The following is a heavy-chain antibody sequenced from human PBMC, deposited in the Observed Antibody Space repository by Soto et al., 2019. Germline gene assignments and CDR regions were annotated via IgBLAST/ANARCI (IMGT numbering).Heavy chain of an antibody. CDR3: AQTLGLAVSGPGRFDL. Sequence: QVQLVQSGAEVKKPGSSVKVSCKASGGTFSSYAISWVRQAPGQGLEWMGGIIPIFGTGNYAQKFQGRVTSTADECTSTAYMELRSPSFEDTAVYYCAQTLGLAVSGPGRFDLWGRGTLVTVSS. CDR1: GGTFSSYA. D-gene: IGHD6-19*01. V-gene: IGHV1-69*12. CDR2: IIPIFGTG. J-gene: IGHJ2*01.